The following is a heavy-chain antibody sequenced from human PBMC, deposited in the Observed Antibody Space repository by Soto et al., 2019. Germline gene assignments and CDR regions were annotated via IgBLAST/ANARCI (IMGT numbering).Heavy chain of an antibody. CDR1: GYTFTSNH. CDR3: ARYDYNGYYFDY. CDR2: INPSGGST. J-gene: IGHJ4*02. Sequence: ASVKVSCKASGYTFTSNHMHWVRQAPGQGYEWMGIINPSGGSTTYAQKFQGRVTMTRDTSTTTVYMELSSLKSEDTAVYYCARYDYNGYYFDYWGQGTLVTVSS. D-gene: IGHD4-4*01. V-gene: IGHV1-46*01.